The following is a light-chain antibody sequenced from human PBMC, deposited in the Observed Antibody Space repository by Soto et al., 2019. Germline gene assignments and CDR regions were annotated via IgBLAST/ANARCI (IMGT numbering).Light chain of an antibody. CDR3: SSYAASNNRV. Sequence: QSALTQPPSASGSPGQSVTISCTGTKNDIGVYDFVSWYQHHPGKAPRLIIYEVVQRPSGVPDRFSGSKSGNTASLTVSGLQAADEADYYCSSYAASNNRVFGGGTKLTVL. V-gene: IGLV2-8*01. CDR2: EVV. CDR1: KNDIGVYDF. J-gene: IGLJ3*02.